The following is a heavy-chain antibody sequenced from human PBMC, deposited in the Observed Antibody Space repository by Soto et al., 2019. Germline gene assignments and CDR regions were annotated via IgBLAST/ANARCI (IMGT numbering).Heavy chain of an antibody. D-gene: IGHD6-19*01. Sequence: QPGGSLRLSCAASGFTFSSYAMSWVRQAPGKGLEWVSAISGSGGSTYYADSVKGRFTISRDNSKNTLYLQMNSLRAEDTAVYYCARKGMLDIAVAGTYGYYYYGMDVWGQGTTVTVSS. J-gene: IGHJ6*02. CDR1: GFTFSSYA. V-gene: IGHV3-23*01. CDR2: ISGSGGST. CDR3: ARKGMLDIAVAGTYGYYYYGMDV.